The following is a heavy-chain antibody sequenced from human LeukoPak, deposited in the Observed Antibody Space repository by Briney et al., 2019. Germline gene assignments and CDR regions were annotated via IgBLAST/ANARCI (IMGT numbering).Heavy chain of an antibody. CDR1: GYTFTSYG. J-gene: IGHJ1*01. CDR3: ARAPLTFGGVMGGPQALEYFQH. D-gene: IGHD3-16*01. V-gene: IGHV1-18*01. Sequence: ASVKVSCKASGYTFTSYGISWVRQAPGQGLEWMGWISAYNGRTNYAQMLQGRVTMTTDTSTSTAYMELRSLRSDDTAVYHCARAPLTFGGVMGGPQALEYFQHWGQGTLVTVSS. CDR2: ISAYNGRT.